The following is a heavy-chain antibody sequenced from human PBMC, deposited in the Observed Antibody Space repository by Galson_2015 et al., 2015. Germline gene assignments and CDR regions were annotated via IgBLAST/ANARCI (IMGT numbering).Heavy chain of an antibody. D-gene: IGHD2-15*01. J-gene: IGHJ4*02. CDR1: GFTFSTFA. CDR3: ARVGGVGYCSGGSCYSLDY. Sequence: SLRLSCAASGFTFSTFAMHWVRQAPGKGLEWVAVIWYDGSNKYYADSVKGRFTISRDNSKNTLYLQMNSLRAEDTAVYYCARVGGVGYCSGGSCYSLDYWGQGTLVTVSS. V-gene: IGHV3-30*07. CDR2: IWYDGSNK.